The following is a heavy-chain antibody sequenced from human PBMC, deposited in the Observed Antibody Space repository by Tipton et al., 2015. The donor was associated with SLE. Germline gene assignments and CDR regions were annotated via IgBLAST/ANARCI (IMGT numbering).Heavy chain of an antibody. Sequence: SLRLSCAASGFTFSDYYMSWIRQAPGKGLEWVSYISSSGSTIYYADSVKGRFTISRDNAKNSLYLQMNSLGAEDTAVYYCASRIRSSSRWGAFDIWGQGTMVTVSS. CDR3: ASRIRSSSRWGAFDI. CDR1: GFTFSDYY. CDR2: ISSSGSTI. V-gene: IGHV3-11*04. J-gene: IGHJ3*02. D-gene: IGHD6-6*01.